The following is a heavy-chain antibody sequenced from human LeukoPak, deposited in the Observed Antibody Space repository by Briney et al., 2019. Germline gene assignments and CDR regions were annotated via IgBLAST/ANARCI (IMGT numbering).Heavy chain of an antibody. CDR2: ISAYNGNT. CDR3: ARKYCSSTSCYNHFDY. CDR1: GYTFTSYG. Sequence: GASVKVSCTASGYTFTSYGISWVRQAPGQGLEWMGWISAYNGNTNYAQKLQGRVTMTTDTSTSTAYMELRSLRSDDTAVYYCARKYCSSTSCYNHFDYWGQGTLVTVSS. J-gene: IGHJ4*02. V-gene: IGHV1-18*01. D-gene: IGHD2-2*02.